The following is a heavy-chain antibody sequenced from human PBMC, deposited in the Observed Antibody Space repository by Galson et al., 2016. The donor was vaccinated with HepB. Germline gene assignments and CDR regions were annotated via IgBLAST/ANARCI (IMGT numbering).Heavy chain of an antibody. D-gene: IGHD2-15*01. CDR1: GFTFSDYY. V-gene: IGHV3-11*05. CDR2: ISSSSTYT. Sequence: SLRLSCAASGFTFSDYYLTWIRQAPGKGLEWVSYISSSSTYTKYAGTVKGRFTISRDNSKSSLYLQVNGLRAEDTAIYYCARVSRYCPEGCCFSDFWGQGTLVTVSS. CDR3: ARVSRYCPEGCCFSDF. J-gene: IGHJ3*01.